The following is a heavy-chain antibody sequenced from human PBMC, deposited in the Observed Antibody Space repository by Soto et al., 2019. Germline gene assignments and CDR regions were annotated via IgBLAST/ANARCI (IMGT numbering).Heavy chain of an antibody. CDR2: TYYRSKWYN. Sequence: PSQTLSLTCAISGDSVSRNSAAWNWIRQSPSRGLEWLGRTYYRSKWYNDYAVSVKSRITINPDTSKNQLSLQLHSVTPEDTAVYYCARGVGVTYYYDSSGSYCMDVWGQGTTVTVSS. J-gene: IGHJ6*02. D-gene: IGHD3-22*01. CDR3: ARGVGVTYYYDSSGSYCMDV. CDR1: GDSVSRNSAA. V-gene: IGHV6-1*01.